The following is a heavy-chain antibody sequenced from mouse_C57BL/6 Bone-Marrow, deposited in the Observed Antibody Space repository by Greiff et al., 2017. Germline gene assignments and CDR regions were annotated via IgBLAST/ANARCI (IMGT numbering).Heavy chain of an antibody. CDR1: GFTFSSYA. V-gene: IGHV5-4*01. J-gene: IGHJ2*01. Sequence: EVMLVESGGGLVKPGGSLKLSCAASGFTFSSYAMSWVRQTPEKRLEWVATISDGGSYTYYPDNVKGRFTISRDNAKNNLYLQMSHLKSEDTAMYYCARDRDSSGGYFDYWGQGTTLTVSS. D-gene: IGHD3-2*02. CDR2: ISDGGSYT. CDR3: ARDRDSSGGYFDY.